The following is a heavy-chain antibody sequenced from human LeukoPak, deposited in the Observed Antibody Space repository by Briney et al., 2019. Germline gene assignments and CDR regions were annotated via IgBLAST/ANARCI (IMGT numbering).Heavy chain of an antibody. J-gene: IGHJ4*02. Sequence: PSETLSLTCTVSGGSISGYFWTWVRQPPGKGLEWIGYIYYSGSTNYNPSLKSRGTISVDTSKNQFSLKLSSVTAADTAVYYCAREVAGSSGWFDYWGQGTLVTVSS. D-gene: IGHD6-19*01. CDR1: GGSISGYF. V-gene: IGHV4-59*01. CDR2: IYYSGST. CDR3: AREVAGSSGWFDY.